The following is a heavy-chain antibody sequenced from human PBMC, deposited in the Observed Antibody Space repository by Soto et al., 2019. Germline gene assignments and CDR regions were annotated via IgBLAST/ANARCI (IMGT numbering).Heavy chain of an antibody. D-gene: IGHD2-2*01. J-gene: IGHJ4*02. CDR2: MNPNSGHT. CDR1: GYTFTSHD. Sequence: QVQLVQSGAEVKKPGASVKVSCKASGYTFTSHDINWMRQATGQGLEWMGWMNPNSGHTNYAQKFQGRVTMTRDTSISTAYMELTNLRSEDTGIYYCASDMSTMWGQGTLFTVSS. CDR3: ASDMSTM. V-gene: IGHV1-8*01.